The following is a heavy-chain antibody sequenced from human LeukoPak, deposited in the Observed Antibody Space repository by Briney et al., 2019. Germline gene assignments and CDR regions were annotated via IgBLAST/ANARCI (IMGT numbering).Heavy chain of an antibody. J-gene: IGHJ4*02. Sequence: PSETLSLTCAVYGGFFSGYYWSWIRQPPGKGLGWIGEINHSGSTNYNPSLKSRVTISVDTSKNQLSLKLSSVTAADTAVSYCASSRRGWLQFDYWGQGTLVTVSS. CDR3: ASSRRGWLQFDY. D-gene: IGHD5-24*01. V-gene: IGHV4-34*01. CDR1: GGFFSGYY. CDR2: INHSGST.